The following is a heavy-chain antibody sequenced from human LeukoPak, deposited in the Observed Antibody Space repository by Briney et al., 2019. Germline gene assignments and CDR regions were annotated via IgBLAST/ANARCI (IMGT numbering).Heavy chain of an antibody. V-gene: IGHV4-34*01. Sequence: SETLSLTCAVYGGSFSGYYWSWIRQPPGKGLEWIGEINHSGSTNYNPSLKSRVTISVDTSKNQFSLKLSSVTAADTAVYYCARHSGSGSFDAFDIWGQGTMVTVSS. CDR3: ARHSGSGSFDAFDI. J-gene: IGHJ3*02. CDR1: GGSFSGYY. D-gene: IGHD1-26*01. CDR2: INHSGST.